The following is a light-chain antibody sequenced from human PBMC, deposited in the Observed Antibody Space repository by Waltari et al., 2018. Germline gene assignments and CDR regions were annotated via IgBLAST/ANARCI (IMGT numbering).Light chain of an antibody. CDR2: EVN. Sequence: QSALTQPPSASGSPGQSVTISCTGTSSDVGGYNYVSWYQQHPGKVPKLIIYEVNKRPSGVPDRFSGTKSGNTASLTVSGLQAEDESDYYCFSYAGSDTVVFGSGTRITVL. CDR3: FSYAGSDTVV. J-gene: IGLJ1*01. V-gene: IGLV2-8*01. CDR1: SSDVGGYNY.